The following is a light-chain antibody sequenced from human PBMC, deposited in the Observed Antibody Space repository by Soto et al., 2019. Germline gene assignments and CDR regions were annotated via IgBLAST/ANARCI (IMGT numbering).Light chain of an antibody. V-gene: IGLV2-11*01. Sequence: QSALTQPRSVSGSPGQSVTISCTGTSSDVGDYNYVSWYQQHPGKAPKLMIYDVTKRPSGVPDRFSGFKSGNTASQIISGLQAEDEADYYCCSFAGSYTYVFGTGTKVTVL. CDR1: SSDVGDYNY. J-gene: IGLJ1*01. CDR2: DVT. CDR3: CSFAGSYTYV.